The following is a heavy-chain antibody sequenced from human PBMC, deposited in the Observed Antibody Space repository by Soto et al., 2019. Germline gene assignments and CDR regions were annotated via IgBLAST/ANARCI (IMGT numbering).Heavy chain of an antibody. CDR3: ARAVAVAADFDY. CDR1: GYTFTGYA. J-gene: IGHJ4*02. CDR2: INAGNGNK. V-gene: IGHV1-3*05. D-gene: IGHD6-19*01. Sequence: QVKLVQSGAEEKKPGASVKVSCKASGYTFTGYAMHWVRQAPGQRLEWMGWINAGNGNKKYSEKFQGRVTITRDTSASTAYMELSSLRSEDTAVYYCARAVAVAADFDYWGQGPLVTVSS.